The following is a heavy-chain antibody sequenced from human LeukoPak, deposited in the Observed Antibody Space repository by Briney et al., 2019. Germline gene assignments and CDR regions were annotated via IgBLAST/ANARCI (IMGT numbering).Heavy chain of an antibody. CDR2: ISSSGSTI. CDR3: ARLGSSSSAEAFDI. CDR1: GFTFSSYE. D-gene: IGHD6-6*01. J-gene: IGHJ3*02. Sequence: PGGSLRLSRAASGFTFSSYEMNWVRQAPGKGLEWVSYISSSGSTIYYADSVKGRFTISRDNAKNSLYLQMNSLRAEDTAVYYCARLGSSSSAEAFDIWGQGTMVTVSS. V-gene: IGHV3-48*03.